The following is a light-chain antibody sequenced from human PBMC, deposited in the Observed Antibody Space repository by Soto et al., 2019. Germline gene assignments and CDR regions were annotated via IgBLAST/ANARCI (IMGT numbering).Light chain of an antibody. CDR3: AVWDDSLSGPGVV. CDR1: ISSIGSNY. J-gene: IGLJ2*01. V-gene: IGLV1-47*01. Sequence: QSVLTQPPSASGTPGQRVTISCSGSISSIGSNYVYWYQQLPGTAPKLLIYRNNQRPSGVPDRFSGSKSGTSASLAISGLRSENEADYYCAVWDDSLSGPGVVFGGGTKLTVL. CDR2: RNN.